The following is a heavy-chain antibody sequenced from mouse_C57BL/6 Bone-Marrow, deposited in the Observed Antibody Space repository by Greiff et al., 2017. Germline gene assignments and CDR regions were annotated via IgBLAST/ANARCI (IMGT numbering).Heavy chain of an antibody. CDR1: GYTFTSYG. CDR2: IYPRSGNT. V-gene: IGHV1-81*01. Sequence: VKLQQSGAELARPGASVKLSCKASGYTFTSYGISWVKQRTGQGLEWIGEIYPRSGNTYYNEKFKGKATLTADKSSSTAYMELRSLTSEDSAVYFCARRGSSPHYYAMDYWGQGTSVTVSS. J-gene: IGHJ4*01. CDR3: ARRGSSPHYYAMDY. D-gene: IGHD1-1*01.